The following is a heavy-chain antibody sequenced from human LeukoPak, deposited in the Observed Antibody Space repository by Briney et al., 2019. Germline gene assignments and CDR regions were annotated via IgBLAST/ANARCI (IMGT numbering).Heavy chain of an antibody. J-gene: IGHJ4*02. CDR1: GFTVSSNY. CDR3: ARSPYYYDSSGHPGD. V-gene: IGHV3-53*01. D-gene: IGHD3-22*01. CDR2: LYSGGST. Sequence: PGGSLRLSCAASGFTVSSNYMSWVRQAPGKGLEWVSVLYSGGSTYYADSVKGRFTISRDNSKNTLYLQMNSLRAEDTAVYYCARSPYYYDSSGHPGDWGQGTLVTVSS.